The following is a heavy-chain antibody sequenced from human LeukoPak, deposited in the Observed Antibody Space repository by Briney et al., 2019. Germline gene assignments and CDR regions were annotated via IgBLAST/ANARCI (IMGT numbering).Heavy chain of an antibody. D-gene: IGHD3-16*01. CDR3: ARGLTLGDYFDY. CDR2: IIPIFGTA. J-gene: IGHJ4*02. CDR1: GGTFSSYA. Sequence: SVKVSCKASGGTFSSYAISWVRQAPGQGLEWMGGIIPIFGTANYAQKFQGRVTITADKSTSTAYMELSSLRSEDTAVYYCARGLTLGDYFDYWGQGTLVTVSS. V-gene: IGHV1-69*06.